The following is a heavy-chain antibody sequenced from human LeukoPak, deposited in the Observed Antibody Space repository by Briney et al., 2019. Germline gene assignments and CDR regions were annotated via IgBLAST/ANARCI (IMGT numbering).Heavy chain of an antibody. CDR1: GDSVSSNSAA. CDR2: TYYRSKWYN. Sequence: SQTLSLTCAISGDSVSSNSAAWNWIRQSPSRGLEWLGRTYYRSKWYNDYAVSVKSRITINPDTSKNQFSLQLNSVTPEDTAVYYCARDKQHYDILTGYYRDYYYYMDVWGKGTTVTISS. V-gene: IGHV6-1*01. J-gene: IGHJ6*03. D-gene: IGHD3-9*01. CDR3: ARDKQHYDILTGYYRDYYYYMDV.